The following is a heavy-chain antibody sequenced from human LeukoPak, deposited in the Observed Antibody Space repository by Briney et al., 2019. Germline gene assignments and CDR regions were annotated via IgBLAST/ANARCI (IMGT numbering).Heavy chain of an antibody. CDR2: ISYDGSNK. V-gene: IGHV3-30*18. Sequence: GGSLRLSCAASGFTFSSYGMHWVRQTPGKGLEWVAVISYDGSNKYYADSVKGRFTISRDNSKNTLYLQMNSLRAEDTAVYYCAKDPWAYGSGPMMNWGQGTLVTVSS. CDR3: AKDPWAYGSGPMMN. D-gene: IGHD3-10*01. J-gene: IGHJ4*02. CDR1: GFTFSSYG.